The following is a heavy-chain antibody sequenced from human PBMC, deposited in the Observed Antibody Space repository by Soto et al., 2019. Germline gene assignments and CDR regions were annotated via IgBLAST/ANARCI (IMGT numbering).Heavy chain of an antibody. D-gene: IGHD2-15*01. CDR3: ARGYCSGGNCYSAFGY. V-gene: IGHV4-30-4*01. J-gene: IGHJ4*02. Sequence: SETLSLTCSVSVASISSADYYWIWIRHPPGKGLEWIGYIFHSGTNYYNPSLQSRVTISVDTSNNRFSLRLSSVTAADTAVYYCARGYCSGGNCYSAFGYWGQGTLVTVSS. CDR1: VASISSADYY. CDR2: IFHSGTN.